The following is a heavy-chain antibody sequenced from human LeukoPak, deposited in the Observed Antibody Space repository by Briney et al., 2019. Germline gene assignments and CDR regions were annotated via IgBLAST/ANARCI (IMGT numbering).Heavy chain of an antibody. CDR2: INHSGST. J-gene: IGHJ2*01. D-gene: IGHD3-10*01. Sequence: PSETLSLTCAVYGGSFSGYYWSWIRQPPGKGLEWIGEINHSGSTNYNPSLKSRVTISVDTSKNQFSLKLSSVTAADTAVYYCARRRRVVRGVIISPFDLWGRGTLVTVSS. CDR1: GGSFSGYY. V-gene: IGHV4-34*01. CDR3: ARRRRVVRGVIISPFDL.